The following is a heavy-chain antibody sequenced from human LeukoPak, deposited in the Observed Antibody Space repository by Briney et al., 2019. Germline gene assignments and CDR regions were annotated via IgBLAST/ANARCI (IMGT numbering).Heavy chain of an antibody. J-gene: IGHJ3*02. V-gene: IGHV1-2*02. CDR3: ARRANSGFDAFDI. CDR1: GYTFTGYY. D-gene: IGHD3-22*01. Sequence: ASVKVSCKASGYTFTGYYMHWVRLAPGQGLEWMGWIDPNSGGTNYAQKFQGRVTMTRDTSISTAYMELSRLRSDDTAVYYCARRANSGFDAFDIWGQGTMVTVSS. CDR2: IDPNSGGT.